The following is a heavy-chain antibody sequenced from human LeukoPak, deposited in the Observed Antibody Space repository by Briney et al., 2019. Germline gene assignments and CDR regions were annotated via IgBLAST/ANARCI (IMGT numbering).Heavy chain of an antibody. CDR1: RITFCSNG. D-gene: IGHD3/OR15-3a*01. Sequence: GGSLRLSCAASRITFCSNGMVCLRQTPEKGLEWISYISTFSSTIKYADSVRGRLTISRDNANNSLYLKMHILRADDTAVYYCAREVVGLDYWGQGILVTVSS. J-gene: IGHJ4*02. CDR2: ISTFSSTI. V-gene: IGHV3-48*01. CDR3: AREVVGLDY.